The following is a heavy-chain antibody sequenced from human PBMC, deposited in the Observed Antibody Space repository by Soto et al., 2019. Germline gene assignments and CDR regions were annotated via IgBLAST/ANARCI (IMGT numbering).Heavy chain of an antibody. CDR3: ARDVATAES. CDR2: INAGNGNT. D-gene: IGHD2-2*01. J-gene: IGHJ5*01. CDR1: GYTFTSYA. Sequence: QVQLVQSGAEEKKPGASVKVSCKASGYTFTSYAMHWVRQAPGQRLEWMGWINAGNGNTKYSQKFQVIVTITRDTSATPAYMELSILRSDVTAVHYCARDVATAESRGHGTLVTVST. V-gene: IGHV1-3*05.